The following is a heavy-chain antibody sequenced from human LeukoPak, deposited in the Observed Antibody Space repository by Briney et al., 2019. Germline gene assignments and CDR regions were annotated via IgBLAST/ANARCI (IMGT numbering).Heavy chain of an antibody. CDR1: GGSISGYY. J-gene: IGHJ4*02. D-gene: IGHD1-26*01. Sequence: PSETLSLTCSVSGGSISGYYWSWIRQPPGKGLEWIGYIYYSGSTNYNPSLKSRVTISVDTSKNQFSLKLSPVTAADTAVYYCASHSGNYWYYFDYWGQGTLVTVSS. V-gene: IGHV4-59*01. CDR3: ASHSGNYWYYFDY. CDR2: IYYSGST.